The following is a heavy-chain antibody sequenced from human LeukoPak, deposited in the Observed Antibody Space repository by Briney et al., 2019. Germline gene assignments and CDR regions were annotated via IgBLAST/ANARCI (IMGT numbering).Heavy chain of an antibody. CDR3: ARGGIAAAGTDYYYYMDV. Sequence: RASVKVSCKASGYTFTSYDINWVRQATGQGLEWMGWMNPNSGNTGYAQKFQGRVTMTRNTSISTAYMELRSLRSEDTAVYYCARGGIAAAGTDYYYYMDVWGKGTTVTVSS. CDR2: MNPNSGNT. J-gene: IGHJ6*03. CDR1: GYTFTSYD. V-gene: IGHV1-8*01. D-gene: IGHD6-13*01.